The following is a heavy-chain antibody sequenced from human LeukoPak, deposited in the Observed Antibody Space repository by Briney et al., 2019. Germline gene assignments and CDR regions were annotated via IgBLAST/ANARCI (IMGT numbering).Heavy chain of an antibody. J-gene: IGHJ4*02. CDR1: GYTLTELS. Sequence: GASVKVSCKVSGYTLTELSMHWVRQAPGKGLEWMGGFDPEDGETIYAQKFQGRATMTEDTSTDTAYMELSSLRSEDTAVYYCATSRYCSGGSCQDYWGQGTLVTVSS. V-gene: IGHV1-24*01. CDR3: ATSRYCSGGSCQDY. D-gene: IGHD2-15*01. CDR2: FDPEDGET.